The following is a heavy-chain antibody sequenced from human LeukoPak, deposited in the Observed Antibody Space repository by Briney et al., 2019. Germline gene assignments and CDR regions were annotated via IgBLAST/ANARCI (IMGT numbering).Heavy chain of an antibody. CDR1: GVSFSGYA. Sequence: GGSLRLSCAVSGVSFSGYAMHWVRQAPGRGLEWVAFLRNDGSNEFYADSVKGRFTISRDNSKNTLYLQMSSLRAEDTAVYYCAKDNYDSSGLDYWGRGTLVTVSS. CDR3: AKDNYDSSGLDY. J-gene: IGHJ4*02. V-gene: IGHV3-30*02. D-gene: IGHD3-22*01. CDR2: LRNDGSNE.